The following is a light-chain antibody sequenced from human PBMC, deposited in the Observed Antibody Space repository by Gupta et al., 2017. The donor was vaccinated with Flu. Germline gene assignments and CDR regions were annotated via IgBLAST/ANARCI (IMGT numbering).Light chain of an antibody. CDR2: AAY. CDR1: QGVGIY. V-gene: IGKV1-39*01. CDR3: QQTHATPQT. J-gene: IGKJ2*01. Sequence: DIQMTQSPSSLSASLGDRVTITCRASQGVGIYLNWYQQKVGKAPKLLIYAAYGLQSAVPSTFSGSGSGTDFTLTISNLQPGDFATYFCQQTHATPQTFGQGTKL.